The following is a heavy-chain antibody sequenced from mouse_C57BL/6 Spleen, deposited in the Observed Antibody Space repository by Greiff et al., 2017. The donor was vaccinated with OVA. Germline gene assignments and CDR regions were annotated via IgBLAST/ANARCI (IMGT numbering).Heavy chain of an antibody. CDR2: IDPSDSYT. D-gene: IGHD1-1*01. CDR3: ARKETVRYYAMDY. CDR1: GYTFTSYW. V-gene: IGHV1-50*01. J-gene: IGHJ4*01. Sequence: QVHVKQSGAELVKPGASVKLSCKASGYTFTSYWMQWVKQRPGQGLEWIGEIDPSDSYTNYNQKFKGKATLTVDTSSSTAYMQLSSLTSEDSAVYYCARKETVRYYAMDYWGQGTSVTVSS.